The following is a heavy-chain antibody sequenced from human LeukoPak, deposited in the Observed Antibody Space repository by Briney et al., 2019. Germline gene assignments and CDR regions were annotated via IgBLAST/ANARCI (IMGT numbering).Heavy chain of an antibody. Sequence: TGGSLRLSCAASGFTFSSYNMNWVRQAPGKGLEWVSSISGSSSYIYYADSVKGRFTISRGNAKNSLYLEMNSLRAEDTAVYYCARGDPIYDFWSGGDYWGQGSLVTVSS. CDR3: ARGDPIYDFWSGGDY. J-gene: IGHJ4*02. CDR2: ISGSSSYI. CDR1: GFTFSSYN. D-gene: IGHD3-3*01. V-gene: IGHV3-21*01.